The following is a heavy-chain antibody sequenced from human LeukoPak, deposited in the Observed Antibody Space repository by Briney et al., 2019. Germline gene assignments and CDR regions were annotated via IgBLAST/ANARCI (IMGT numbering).Heavy chain of an antibody. J-gene: IGHJ5*02. Sequence: SETLSLTCTASGGSISSGDYYWSWIRQPPGKGLEWIGYIYYSGSTYYNPSLKTRVTISVDTSKNQFSLKLSSVTAADTAVYYCARAPAYYYDSSGYRFDPWGQGTLVTVSS. D-gene: IGHD3-22*01. CDR3: ARAPAYYYDSSGYRFDP. CDR2: IYYSGST. CDR1: GGSISSGDYY. V-gene: IGHV4-30-4*01.